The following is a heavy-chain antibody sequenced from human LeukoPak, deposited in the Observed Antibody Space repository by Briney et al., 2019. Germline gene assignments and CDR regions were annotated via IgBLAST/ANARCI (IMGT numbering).Heavy chain of an antibody. Sequence: PGGSLRLSCAASGVTFSGYAMSWVRQPPGKGLEWVSAISGSGGSKYYAESVKGRFTITRDNSKNTLYLQMTSLRGEDTAVYYCAKDWYYYDSSGYGALDYWGQGTLVTVSS. V-gene: IGHV3-23*01. J-gene: IGHJ4*02. CDR1: GVTFSGYA. CDR2: ISGSGGSK. CDR3: AKDWYYYDSSGYGALDY. D-gene: IGHD3-22*01.